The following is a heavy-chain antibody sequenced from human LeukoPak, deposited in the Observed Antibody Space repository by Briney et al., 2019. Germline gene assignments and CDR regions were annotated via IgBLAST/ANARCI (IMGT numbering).Heavy chain of an antibody. CDR3: ARDYGELGAFDI. CDR2: IYYSGST. CDR1: GGSISSGGYY. V-gene: IGHV4-31*03. D-gene: IGHD3-10*01. J-gene: IGHJ3*02. Sequence: PSQTLSLTCTVSGGSISSGGYYWSWIRQHPGKGLEWIGYIYYSGSTYYNPSLKSRVTISVDTSKNQFSLKLSSVTAADTAVYYCARDYGELGAFDIWGQGTMVTVSS.